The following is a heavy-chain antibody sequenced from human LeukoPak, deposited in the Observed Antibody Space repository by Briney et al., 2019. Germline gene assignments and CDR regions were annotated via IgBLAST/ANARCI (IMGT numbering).Heavy chain of an antibody. J-gene: IGHJ6*03. D-gene: IGHD3-3*01. CDR1: GFTFSSYW. CDR3: ARDCNDFWSGYYYYYYYYMDV. Sequence: GGSLRLSCAASGFTFSSYWMSWVRQAPGKGLEWVANIKQDGSGKYYVDSVKGRFTIYRDNAKNSLYLQMNSLRAEDTAVYYCARDCNDFWSGYYYYYYYYMDVWGKGTTVTVSS. V-gene: IGHV3-7*01. CDR2: IKQDGSGK.